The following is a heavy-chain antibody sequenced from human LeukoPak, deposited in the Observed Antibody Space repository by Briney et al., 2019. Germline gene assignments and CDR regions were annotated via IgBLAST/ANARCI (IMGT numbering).Heavy chain of an antibody. J-gene: IGHJ1*01. Sequence: GASVKVSCKASVGTFSSYAISWVRQATGQGLERMGGIIPIFGTANCAQKFQGRVTITADESTSTAYMELSSPRSEDTAVYYCARGAGSSWYVGYLQQWGQGTLVSVSS. CDR3: ARGAGSSWYVGYLQQ. V-gene: IGHV1-69*13. D-gene: IGHD6-13*01. CDR1: VGTFSSYA. CDR2: IIPIFGTA.